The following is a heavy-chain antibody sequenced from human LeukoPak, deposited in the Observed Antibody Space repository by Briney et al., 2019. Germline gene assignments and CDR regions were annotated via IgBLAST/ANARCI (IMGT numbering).Heavy chain of an antibody. D-gene: IGHD7-27*01. CDR2: INHSGST. CDR3: ARDARLGIDY. Sequence: SETLSLTCPVSGGSVSSSRYYWGWIRQPPGKGLEWIGEINHSGSTNYNPSLKSRVPISVDTSKNQFSLKLSSVTAADTAVYYCARDARLGIDYWGQGTLVTVSS. J-gene: IGHJ4*02. CDR1: GGSVSSSRYY. V-gene: IGHV4-39*07.